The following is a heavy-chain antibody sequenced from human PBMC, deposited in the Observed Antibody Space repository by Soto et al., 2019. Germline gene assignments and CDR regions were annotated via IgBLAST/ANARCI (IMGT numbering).Heavy chain of an antibody. D-gene: IGHD6-13*01. CDR3: ATIAAPPAFNI. CDR1: GFIFSSYG. CDR2: ISFDGSFK. J-gene: IGHJ3*02. V-gene: IGHV3-30*03. Sequence: GGSLRLSCAASGFIFSSYGMNWVRQAPGKGLEWVAVISFDGSFKYYADSVKGRFTISRDNSKNTLYLQINSLRTEDTAVYYCATIAAPPAFNIWGQGTMVTVSS.